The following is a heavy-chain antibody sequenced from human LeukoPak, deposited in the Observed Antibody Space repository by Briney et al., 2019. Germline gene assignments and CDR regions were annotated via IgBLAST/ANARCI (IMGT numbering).Heavy chain of an antibody. CDR3: ARDGGRTPSGDAFDI. CDR2: IYYSGST. CDR1: GGSISSGGYY. D-gene: IGHD2-15*01. Sequence: PSETLSLTCTVSGGSISSGGYYWRWIRQHPGKGLEWIGYIYYSGSTYYNPSLKSRVTISVDTSKNQFSLKLSSVTAADTAVYYCARDGGRTPSGDAFDIWGQGTMVTVSS. V-gene: IGHV4-31*03. J-gene: IGHJ3*02.